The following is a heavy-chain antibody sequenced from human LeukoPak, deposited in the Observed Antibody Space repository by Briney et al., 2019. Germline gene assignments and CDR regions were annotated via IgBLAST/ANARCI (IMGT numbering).Heavy chain of an antibody. CDR3: AKDQGIAVTGVSDY. CDR2: IFPSGGEI. Sequence: GGSLRLSCAASGFTFSTFAMIWVRQPPGKGLEWVSSIFPSGGEIHYADSVRGRFTISRDNSKSTLSLQLNSLRDEDTAVYYCAKDQGIAVTGVSDYWGQGTLVTVSS. D-gene: IGHD6-19*01. V-gene: IGHV3-23*01. J-gene: IGHJ4*02. CDR1: GFTFSTFA.